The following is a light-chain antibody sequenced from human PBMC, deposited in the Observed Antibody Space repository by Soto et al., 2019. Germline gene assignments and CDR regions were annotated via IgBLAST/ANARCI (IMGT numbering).Light chain of an antibody. Sequence: EVMLTQSPGTLSLSPGERATLSCRASQSIFSNYLAWYQQKSGQAPRLLIYGAPNRATGIPDRFSGSGSGTGFTLTIGRLEPEDFAVYYCQQDGTSPRTFGQGTKVEFK. J-gene: IGKJ1*01. V-gene: IGKV3-20*01. CDR2: GAP. CDR1: QSIFSNY. CDR3: QQDGTSPRT.